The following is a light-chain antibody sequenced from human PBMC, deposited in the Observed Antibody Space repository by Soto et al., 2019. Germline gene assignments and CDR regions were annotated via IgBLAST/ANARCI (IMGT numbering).Light chain of an antibody. V-gene: IGKV3-20*01. CDR3: QQYGSSVT. CDR2: EAS. Sequence: DIVLTQSPGTLSLSPGERATLSCRASQSVRSRYLAWYQQKAGQAPRLLIYEASRRATGIPDRFSGSGSGTDFTLTISRLEPEAFAVYYCQQYGSSVTFGGGTKVEIK. CDR1: QSVRSRY. J-gene: IGKJ4*01.